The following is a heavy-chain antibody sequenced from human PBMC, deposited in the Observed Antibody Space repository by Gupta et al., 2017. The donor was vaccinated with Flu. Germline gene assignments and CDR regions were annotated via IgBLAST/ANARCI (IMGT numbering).Heavy chain of an antibody. CDR2: INRSGAST. J-gene: IGHJ4*02. V-gene: IGHV1-46*01. Sequence: SGNTFTNHYMHWVRQAPGQGPEWMGIINRSGASTNYAQKFQGRVTMTRDTSTATVYMELSSLRSEDTAVYYCARDRYDSSGLFDYWGQGTLVIVSS. D-gene: IGHD3-22*01. CDR1: GNTFTNHY. CDR3: ARDRYDSSGLFDY.